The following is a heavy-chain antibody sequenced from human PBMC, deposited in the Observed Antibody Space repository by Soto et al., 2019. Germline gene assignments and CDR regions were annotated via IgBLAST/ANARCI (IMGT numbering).Heavy chain of an antibody. D-gene: IGHD3-3*01. Sequence: PSETLSLTCTVSGGSISAAAYYRSWIRQLPGKGLEWIGYIYYNGDTYYNPSLERRVTISLDTSKNQFSLELTSVTAADTAVYYCARETGYYGGYNWFDPWGQGTLVTVS. CDR2: IYYNGDT. V-gene: IGHV4-31*03. CDR1: GGSISAAAYY. CDR3: ARETGYYGGYNWFDP. J-gene: IGHJ5*02.